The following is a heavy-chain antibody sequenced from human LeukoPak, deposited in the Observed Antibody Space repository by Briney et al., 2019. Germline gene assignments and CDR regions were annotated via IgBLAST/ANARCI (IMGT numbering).Heavy chain of an antibody. CDR2: ISYDGSNK. CDR1: GFTFSSYG. Sequence: GGSLRLSCAASGFTFSSYGMHWVRQALGKGLEWVAVISYDGSNKYYADSVKGRFTISRDNSKNTLYLQMNSLRAEDTAVYYCAKDLNTYFDYWGQGTLVTVSS. J-gene: IGHJ4*02. CDR3: AKDLNTYFDY. V-gene: IGHV3-30*18. D-gene: IGHD2/OR15-2a*01.